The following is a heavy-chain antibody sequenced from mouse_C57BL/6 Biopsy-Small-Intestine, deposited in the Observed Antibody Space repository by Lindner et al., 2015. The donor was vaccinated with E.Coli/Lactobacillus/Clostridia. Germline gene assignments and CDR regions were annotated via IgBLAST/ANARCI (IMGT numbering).Heavy chain of an antibody. V-gene: IGHV1-31*01. CDR3: ARSEGSSGFFDY. CDR1: GYSSTGYY. CDR2: ISPNNGLS. J-gene: IGHJ2*01. Sequence: VQLQESGPELVKPGASVKISCKASGYSSTGYYIHWVKQSHGNILDWFGYISPNNGLSSYNQRIKGKATLTIDKSSSTAFMELRSPTSEDSAVYYCARSEGSSGFFDYWGQGTTLTVSS. D-gene: IGHD3-2*02.